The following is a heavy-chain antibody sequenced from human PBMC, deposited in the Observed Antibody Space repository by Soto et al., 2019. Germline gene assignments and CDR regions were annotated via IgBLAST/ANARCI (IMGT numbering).Heavy chain of an antibody. CDR2: IYYSGST. J-gene: IGHJ3*02. CDR3: ARDTTSRGSRSGYYYPI. Sequence: SETLSLTCTVSGGSISSGGYYWSWIRQHPGKGLEWIGYIYYSGSTYYNPSLKSRVTISVDTSKNQFSLKLSSVTAADTAVYYCARDTTSRGSRSGYYYPIWGQGTMVTVSS. D-gene: IGHD3-22*01. CDR1: GGSISSGGYY. V-gene: IGHV4-31*03.